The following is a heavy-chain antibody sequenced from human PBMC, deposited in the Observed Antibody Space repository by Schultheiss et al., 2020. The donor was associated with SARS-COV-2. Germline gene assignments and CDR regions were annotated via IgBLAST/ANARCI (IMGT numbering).Heavy chain of an antibody. CDR1: GGSISSFY. D-gene: IGHD3-22*01. V-gene: IGHV4-59*01. CDR2: IDYSGST. J-gene: IGHJ4*02. CDR3: AKDGLQSYYYDSSGYYPTKYGYYFDY. Sequence: SETLSLTCTVSGGSISSFYWTWIRQPPGKRLEWIGYIDYSGSTNYNPSLKSRVTISVDTSKKQFSLKLSSATAADTAVYYCAKDGLQSYYYDSSGYYPTKYGYYFDYWGQGTLVTVSS.